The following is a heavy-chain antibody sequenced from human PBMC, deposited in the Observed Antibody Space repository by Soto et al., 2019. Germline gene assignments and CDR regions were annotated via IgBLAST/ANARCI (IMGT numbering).Heavy chain of an antibody. CDR1: GYTFTSYD. CDR2: MNPNSGNT. D-gene: IGHD2-15*01. Sequence: ASVKVSCKASGYTFTSYDINWVRQATGQGLEWMGWMNPNSGNTGYAQKFQGRVTMTRNTSISTAYMELSSLRSEDTAVYYCARGREDIVVVVAGSPHFDYWGQGTLVTVSS. J-gene: IGHJ4*02. V-gene: IGHV1-8*01. CDR3: ARGREDIVVVVAGSPHFDY.